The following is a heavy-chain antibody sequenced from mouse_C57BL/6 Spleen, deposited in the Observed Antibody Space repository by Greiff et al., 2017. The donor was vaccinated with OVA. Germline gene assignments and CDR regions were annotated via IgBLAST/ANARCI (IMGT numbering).Heavy chain of an antibody. CDR3: AKGDYDAGLAMDY. J-gene: IGHJ4*01. CDR1: GFSLTSYG. V-gene: IGHV2-5*01. Sequence: VQLKESGPGLVQPSQSLSITCTVSGFSLTSYGVHWVRQSPGKGLEWLGVIWRGGSTDYNAAFMSRLSITKDNSKSQVFFKMNSLQADDTAIYYCAKGDYDAGLAMDYWGQGTSVTVSS. CDR2: IWRGGST. D-gene: IGHD2-4*01.